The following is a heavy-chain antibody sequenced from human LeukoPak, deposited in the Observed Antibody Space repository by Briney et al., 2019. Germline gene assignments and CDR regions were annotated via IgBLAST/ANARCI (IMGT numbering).Heavy chain of an antibody. CDR1: GGTFSSYA. Sequence: SVKVSCKASGGTFSSYAISWVRQAPGQGLEWMGRIIPILGIANYAQKFQGRVTITADESTSTAYMELSSLRSEDTAVYYCARAPFQAYSNPYYYYMDVWGKGTTVTVSS. CDR2: IIPILGIA. D-gene: IGHD4-11*01. V-gene: IGHV1-69*04. J-gene: IGHJ6*03. CDR3: ARAPFQAYSNPYYYYMDV.